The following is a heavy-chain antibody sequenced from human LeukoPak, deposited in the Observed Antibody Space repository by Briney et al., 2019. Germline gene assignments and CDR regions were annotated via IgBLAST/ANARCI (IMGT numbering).Heavy chain of an antibody. D-gene: IGHD4-17*01. V-gene: IGHV3-48*01. CDR2: ISSNSRTV. J-gene: IGHJ4*02. Sequence: GGSLRLSCVASGFDFSSYGMDWVRQAPGKGLEWVSYISSNSRTVNYADSVKGRFTISRDNAKNSLYLQMNSLRAEDTAVYYCARFGRTTVPSYWGQGTLVTVSS. CDR3: ARFGRTTVPSY. CDR1: GFDFSSYG.